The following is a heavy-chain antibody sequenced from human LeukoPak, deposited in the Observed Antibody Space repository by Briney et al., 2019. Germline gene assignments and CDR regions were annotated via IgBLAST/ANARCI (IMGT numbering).Heavy chain of an antibody. CDR1: GGSISSSSYY. V-gene: IGHV4-39*01. CDR2: IYYLGST. Sequence: SETLSLTCTVSGGSISSSSYYWGWLRQPPGKGLEWIGIIYYLGSTYSYPSLKRRLTISVYTSKNQFSLKLSSVTAADTAVYYCARQTAAFYYWGQGTLVTVSS. J-gene: IGHJ4*02. CDR3: ARQTAAFYY. D-gene: IGHD6-13*01.